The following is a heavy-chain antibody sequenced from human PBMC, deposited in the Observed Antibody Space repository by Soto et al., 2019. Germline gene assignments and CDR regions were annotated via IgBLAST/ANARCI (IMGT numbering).Heavy chain of an antibody. CDR1: GFTFRSYG. CDR2: VSPNGQGI. D-gene: IGHD3-10*01. CDR3: AKDRDYPRDYFHY. V-gene: IGHV3-23*01. J-gene: IGHJ4*02. Sequence: GGSLRLSCATSGFTFRSYGMSWVRQAPGKGLEWVSAVSPNGQGIYYADSVRGRFTISRDFSKNTVFLHMDSLRAEDTAVYYCAKDRDYPRDYFHYWGQGTLVTVSS.